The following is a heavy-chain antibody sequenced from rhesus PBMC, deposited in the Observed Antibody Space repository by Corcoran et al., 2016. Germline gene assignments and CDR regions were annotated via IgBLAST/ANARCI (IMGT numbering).Heavy chain of an antibody. D-gene: IGHD3-34*01. J-gene: IGHJ4*01. Sequence: QVQLQESGPGLVKPSETLSLTCAVSGYSISSGYYWGWIRQHPGKGLEYIGYISGSSASTYYNPSLTCRVTISKATSKNHFSLKLSSVPAADTAVYYCARGGWGDFDYWGQGVLVTVSS. CDR2: ISGSSAST. V-gene: IGHV4-99*01. CDR1: GYSISSGYY. CDR3: ARGGWGDFDY.